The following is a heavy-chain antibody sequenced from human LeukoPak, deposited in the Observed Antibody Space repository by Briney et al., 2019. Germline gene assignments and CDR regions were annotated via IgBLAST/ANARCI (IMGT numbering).Heavy chain of an antibody. Sequence: PSETLSLTCTVSGGSISSSSYYWGWIRQPPGKGLEWIGSIYYSGSTYYNPSLKSRVTISVDTSKNHFSLKLSSVTAADTAVYYCASVAPLLWFGEPIDYWGQGTLVTVSS. D-gene: IGHD3-10*01. CDR3: ASVAPLLWFGEPIDY. CDR2: IYYSGST. V-gene: IGHV4-39*07. CDR1: GGSISSSSYY. J-gene: IGHJ4*02.